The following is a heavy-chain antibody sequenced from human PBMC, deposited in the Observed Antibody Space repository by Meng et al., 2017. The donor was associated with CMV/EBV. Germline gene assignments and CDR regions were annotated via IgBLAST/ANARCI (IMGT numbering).Heavy chain of an antibody. V-gene: IGHV4-4*07. CDR3: ARDPRIVGAPYGMDV. CDR2: IYTSGST. D-gene: IGHD1-26*01. CDR1: GGSISSYY. J-gene: IGHJ6*02. Sequence: GSLRLSCTVSGGSISSYYWSWIRQPAGKGLEWIGRIYTSGSTNYNPSLKSRVTMSVDTPKNQFSLKLSSVTAADTAVYYCARDPRIVGAPYGMDVWGQGTTVTVSS.